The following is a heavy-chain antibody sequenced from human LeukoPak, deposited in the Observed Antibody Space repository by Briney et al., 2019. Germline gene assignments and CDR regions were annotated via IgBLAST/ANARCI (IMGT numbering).Heavy chain of an antibody. D-gene: IGHD1-26*01. CDR2: ISDSGRET. CDR1: GFTFSSNA. J-gene: IGHJ4*01. V-gene: IGHV3-23*01. Sequence: GGSLRLSCAASGFTFSSNAMSCVRQAPGTRLEWLSAISDSGRETFYTDSVKGRFTISRDNYKSTLYLEMNSLRAEDTAVYYCARPSGRHPNYDFDHWGHGTLVTVSS. CDR3: ARPSGRHPNYDFDH.